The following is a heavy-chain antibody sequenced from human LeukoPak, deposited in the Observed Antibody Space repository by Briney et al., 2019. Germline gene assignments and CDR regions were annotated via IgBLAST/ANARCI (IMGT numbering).Heavy chain of an antibody. J-gene: IGHJ5*02. CDR1: GGSISSSSYY. D-gene: IGHD3-3*01. CDR2: INHSGST. V-gene: IGHV4-39*01. CDR3: ARHGYPAFWSGTILRGYNWFDP. Sequence: SETLSLTCTVSGGSISSSSYYWGWIRQPPGKGLEWIGEINHSGSTNYNPSLKSRVTISVDTSKNQFSLKLSSVTAADTAVYYCARHGYPAFWSGTILRGYNWFDPWGQGTLVTVSS.